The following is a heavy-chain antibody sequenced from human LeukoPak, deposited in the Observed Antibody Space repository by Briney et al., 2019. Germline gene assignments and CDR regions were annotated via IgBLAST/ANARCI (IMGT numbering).Heavy chain of an antibody. CDR1: GFTFSGYS. J-gene: IGHJ4*02. D-gene: IGHD6-13*01. Sequence: PGGSLRLSCAASGFTFSGYSMNWVRQAPGKGLEWVSSISTTSDYIHYVDSLKGRVAISRDNAKNSLYLQMNSLRAEDTAVYYCARGGIYSQGFDYWGQGSLVTVSS. CDR2: ISTTSDYI. V-gene: IGHV3-21*01. CDR3: ARGGIYSQGFDY.